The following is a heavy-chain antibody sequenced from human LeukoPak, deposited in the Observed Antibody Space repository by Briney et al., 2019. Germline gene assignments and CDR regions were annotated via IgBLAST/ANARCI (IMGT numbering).Heavy chain of an antibody. CDR3: AKDRPNYYGSNGHYYKLNGDC. J-gene: IGHJ4*02. V-gene: IGHV3-23*01. Sequence: SGGSLRLSCAASGFTFSSYAMSWVRQAPGKGLEWVSSINSSGAATYYADSVKGRFTISRDNSDNTLYLQMNSLRAEDTAVYYCAKDRPNYYGSNGHYYKLNGDCWGQGTLVTVSS. D-gene: IGHD3-22*01. CDR2: INSSGAAT. CDR1: GFTFSSYA.